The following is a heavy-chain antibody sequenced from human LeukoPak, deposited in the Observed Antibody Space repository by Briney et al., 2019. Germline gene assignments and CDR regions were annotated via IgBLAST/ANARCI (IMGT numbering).Heavy chain of an antibody. CDR3: ARDGNWAFDY. CDR2: ISRTNEI. J-gene: IGHJ4*02. Sequence: GGSLRLSCTASGFTFSRYALNWVRQAPGKGLEWVSYISRTNEIHDADSVKGRFTISRDDAKNSLYLQMNSLRVDDTAVYYCARDGNWAFDYWGQGTLVTVSS. D-gene: IGHD1-1*01. CDR1: GFTFSRYA. V-gene: IGHV3-21*05.